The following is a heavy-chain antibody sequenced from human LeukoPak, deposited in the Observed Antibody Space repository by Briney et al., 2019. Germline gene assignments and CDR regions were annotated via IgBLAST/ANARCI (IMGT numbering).Heavy chain of an antibody. CDR1: GFTFDDYA. CDR3: AKETSGSYSRFDY. J-gene: IGHJ4*02. V-gene: IGHV3-9*01. Sequence: PGRSLRLSCAASGFTFDDYAMHWVRQAPGKGLEWVSGISWNSGSIGYADSVKGRFTISRDNAKNSLYLQMNSLRAEDTALYYCAKETSGSYSRFDYWGQGTLVTVSS. D-gene: IGHD1-26*01. CDR2: ISWNSGSI.